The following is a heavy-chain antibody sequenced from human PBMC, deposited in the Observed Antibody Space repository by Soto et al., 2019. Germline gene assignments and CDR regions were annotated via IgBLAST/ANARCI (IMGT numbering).Heavy chain of an antibody. D-gene: IGHD2-2*01. J-gene: IGHJ4*02. V-gene: IGHV1-3*01. Sequence: GASVKVSCKASGYTFTSYAMHWVRQAPGQRLEWMGWINAGNGNTKYSQKFQGRVTITRDTSASTAYMELSSLRSEDTAVYYCARAYCSSTSCPGYWGQGTLVTVSS. CDR3: ARAYCSSTSCPGY. CDR2: INAGNGNT. CDR1: GYTFTSYA.